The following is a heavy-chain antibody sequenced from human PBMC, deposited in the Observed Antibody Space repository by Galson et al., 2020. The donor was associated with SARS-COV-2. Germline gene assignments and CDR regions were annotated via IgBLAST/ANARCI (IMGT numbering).Heavy chain of an antibody. J-gene: IGHJ6*03. D-gene: IGHD3-10*01. Sequence: SETLSLTCTLSGYSITRDNWWTRGRQAPGKRQGWSGEVYRRESTNYNPSFKSRVTITIDKSKNQFYLKLASVTAADTAVYFCASVGFFSMGVWGTGT. CDR1: GYSITRDNW. CDR2: VYRREST. V-gene: IGHV4-4*02. CDR3: ASVGFFSMGV.